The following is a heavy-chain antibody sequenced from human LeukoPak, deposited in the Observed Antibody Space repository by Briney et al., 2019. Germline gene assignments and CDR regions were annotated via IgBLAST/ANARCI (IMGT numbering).Heavy chain of an antibody. J-gene: IGHJ4*02. Sequence: PGGSLRLSCAAPGFTFSSYVMHWVRQAPGKGLEWVAIISYDGSNEYYADSVKGRFTISRDNSKNTLYLQMNSLRAADTAVYYCARDLSGYSYGFDYWGQGTLVTVSS. CDR3: ARDLSGYSYGFDY. CDR1: GFTFSSYV. V-gene: IGHV3-30*04. CDR2: ISYDGSNE. D-gene: IGHD5-18*01.